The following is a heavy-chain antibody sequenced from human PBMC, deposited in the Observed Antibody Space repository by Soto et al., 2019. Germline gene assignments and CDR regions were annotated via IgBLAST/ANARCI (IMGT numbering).Heavy chain of an antibody. J-gene: IGHJ5*02. CDR1: GGSFSGYY. CDR2: INHSGST. V-gene: IGHV4-34*01. D-gene: IGHD6-19*01. Sequence: QVQLQQWGAGLLKPSETLSLTCAVYGGSFSGYYWSWIRQPPGKGLEWIGEINHSGSTNYNPSLKSRVTISVDTSKNQCSLKLSSVTAADTAVYYCARGLRYSSGWFDPWGQGTLVTVSS. CDR3: ARGLRYSSGWFDP.